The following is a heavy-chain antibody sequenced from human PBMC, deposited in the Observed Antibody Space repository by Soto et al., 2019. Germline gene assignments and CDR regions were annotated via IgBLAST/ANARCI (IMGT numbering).Heavy chain of an antibody. J-gene: IGHJ4*02. CDR3: ARDLVVPAARGGYFDY. CDR2: IWYDGSNK. D-gene: IGHD2-2*01. CDR1: GFTFSSYG. V-gene: IGHV3-33*01. Sequence: QVPLVESGGGVVQPGRSLRLSCAASGFTFSSYGMHWVRQAPGKGLEWVAVIWYDGSNKYYADSVKGRFTISRDNSKNTLYLQMNSLRAEDTAVYYCARDLVVPAARGGYFDYWGQGTLVTVSS.